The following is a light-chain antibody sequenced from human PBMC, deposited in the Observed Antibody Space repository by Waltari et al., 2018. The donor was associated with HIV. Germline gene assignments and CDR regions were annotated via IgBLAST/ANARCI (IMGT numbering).Light chain of an antibody. CDR2: GAS. CDR1: QNVSSY. J-gene: IGKJ2*03. V-gene: IGKV3-11*01. CDR3: QQRSNWPPRYS. Sequence: ETVLTQSPATLSLSPGERATLSCRASQNVSSYLAWYQQKPGQAPRLLIYGASNRATGIPARFSGSGSGTDFTLTINSLEPEDVAVYYCQQRSNWPPRYSFGQGTKLEIK.